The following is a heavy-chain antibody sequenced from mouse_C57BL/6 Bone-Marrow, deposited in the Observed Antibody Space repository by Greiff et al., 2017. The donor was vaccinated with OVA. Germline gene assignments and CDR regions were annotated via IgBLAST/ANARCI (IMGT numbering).Heavy chain of an antibody. D-gene: IGHD2-2*01. J-gene: IGHJ3*01. V-gene: IGHV14-4*01. CDR2: IDPENGDT. CDR1: GFNIKDDY. Sequence: EVQLQQSGAELVRPGASVKLSCTASGFNIKDDYMHWVKQRPEQGLEWIGWIDPENGDTEYASKFQGKATITADTSSNTAYMQLSILTSEDTAVYDCTRAYGYDGSWFAYWGQGTLVTVSA. CDR3: TRAYGYDGSWFAY.